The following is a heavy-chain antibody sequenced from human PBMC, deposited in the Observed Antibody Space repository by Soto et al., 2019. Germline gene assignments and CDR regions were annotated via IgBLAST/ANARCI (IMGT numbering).Heavy chain of an antibody. CDR1: GFTFSSYA. V-gene: IGHV3-23*01. J-gene: IGHJ4*02. CDR3: AKSRGTSNGYYSYFDY. Sequence: QTVGSLRLSCAASGFTFSSYAMTWVRQAPGKGLEWVSAVSGGGGSTYYADSVKGRFTISRDNSKNTLYLQMNSLRADDTAVYYCAKSRGTSNGYYSYFDYWGQGTLVTVSS. CDR2: VSGGGGST. D-gene: IGHD1-26*01.